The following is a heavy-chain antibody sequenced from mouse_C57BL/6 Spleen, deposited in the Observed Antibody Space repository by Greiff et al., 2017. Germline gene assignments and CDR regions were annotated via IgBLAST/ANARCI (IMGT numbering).Heavy chain of an antibody. D-gene: IGHD1-1*01. CDR2: IRSKSNNYAT. Sequence: EVQLVESGGGLVQPKGSLKLSCAASGFSFNTYAMNWVRPAPGKGLEWVARIRSKSNNYATYYVDSVKDSFTISRDDSESMLYLQMNNLKTEDTAMYYCVRHPYYDGYWYFDVWGTGTTVTVSS. J-gene: IGHJ1*03. CDR3: VRHPYYDGYWYFDV. CDR1: GFSFNTYA. V-gene: IGHV10-1*01.